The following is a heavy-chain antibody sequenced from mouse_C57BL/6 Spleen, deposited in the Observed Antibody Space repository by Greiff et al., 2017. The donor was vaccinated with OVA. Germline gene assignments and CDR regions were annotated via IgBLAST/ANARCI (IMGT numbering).Heavy chain of an antibody. CDR2: IYPGSGNT. J-gene: IGHJ2*01. CDR3: ARGYSNYFDD. CDR1: GYTFTDYY. V-gene: IGHV1-76*01. D-gene: IGHD2-5*01. Sequence: VQLQQSGAELVRPGASVKLSCKASGYTFTDYYINWVKQRPGQGLEWIARIYPGSGNTYYNEKFKGKATLTAEKSSSTAYMQLSSLTSEDSAVYFCARGYSNYFDDWGQGTTLTVSA.